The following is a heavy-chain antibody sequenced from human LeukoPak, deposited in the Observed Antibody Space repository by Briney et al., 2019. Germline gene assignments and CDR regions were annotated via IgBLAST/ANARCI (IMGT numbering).Heavy chain of an antibody. CDR2: IRYDGSNK. Sequence: PGGSLRLSCAASGFTFSSYGMHWVRQAPGKGLEWVAFIRYDGSNKYYADSVKGRFTISRDNSKNTLYLQMNSLRAEDTAVYYCAKDLGLRYFDGSSYYYGMDVWGQGTTVTVSS. CDR1: GFTFSSYG. J-gene: IGHJ6*02. D-gene: IGHD3-9*01. V-gene: IGHV3-30*02. CDR3: AKDLGLRYFDGSSYYYGMDV.